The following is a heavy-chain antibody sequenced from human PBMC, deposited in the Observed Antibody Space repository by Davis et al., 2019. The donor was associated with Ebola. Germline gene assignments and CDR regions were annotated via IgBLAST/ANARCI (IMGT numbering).Heavy chain of an antibody. J-gene: IGHJ5*02. CDR3: ATDLMGGWNNP. Sequence: AASVKVSCKVSGYTLTELSMHWVRQAPGKGLEWMGGFDPEDGETIYAQKFQGRVTMTEDTSTDTAYMELGSLRSEDTAVYYCATDLMGGWNNPWGQGTLVTVSS. V-gene: IGHV1-24*01. D-gene: IGHD1/OR15-1a*01. CDR1: GYTLTELS. CDR2: FDPEDGET.